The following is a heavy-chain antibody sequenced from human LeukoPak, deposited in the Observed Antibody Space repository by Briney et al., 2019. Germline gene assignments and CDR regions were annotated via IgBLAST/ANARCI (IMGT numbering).Heavy chain of an antibody. CDR2: IYYSGST. Sequence: PSQTLSLTCTVSGGSISSGGYYWSWIRQHPGKGLEWIGYIYYSGSTYYNPSLKSRVTISVDTSKNQFSLKLSSVTAADTAVYYCARGELSWSGYYSFDYWGQGTLVTVSS. V-gene: IGHV4-31*03. CDR3: ARGELSWSGYYSFDY. D-gene: IGHD3-3*01. CDR1: GGSISSGGYY. J-gene: IGHJ4*02.